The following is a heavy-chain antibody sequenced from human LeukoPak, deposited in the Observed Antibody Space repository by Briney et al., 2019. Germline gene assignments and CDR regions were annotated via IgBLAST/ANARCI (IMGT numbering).Heavy chain of an antibody. Sequence: PSETLSLTCTVSGGSISSYYWSWIRQPPGKGLEWIGYIYYSGSTNYNPSLKSRVTISVDTSKNQFSLKLSSVTAADTAVYYCARECGGDCYGNWGQGTLVTVSS. V-gene: IGHV4-59*01. D-gene: IGHD2-21*02. CDR2: IYYSGST. CDR3: ARECGGDCYGN. J-gene: IGHJ4*02. CDR1: GGSISSYY.